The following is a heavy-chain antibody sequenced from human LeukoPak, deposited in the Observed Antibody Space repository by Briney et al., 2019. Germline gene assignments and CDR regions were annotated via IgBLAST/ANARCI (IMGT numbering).Heavy chain of an antibody. J-gene: IGHJ1*01. CDR1: GFTFSSYEM. Sequence: GSLRLSCAASGFTFSSYEMNWVRQPPGKGLEWIGEIYHSGSTNYNPSLKSRVTISVDKSKNQFSLKLSSVTAADTAVYYCARGPSSGWYSEYFQHWGQGTLVTVSS. D-gene: IGHD6-19*01. CDR2: IYHSGST. CDR3: ARGPSSGWYSEYFQH. V-gene: IGHV4-4*02.